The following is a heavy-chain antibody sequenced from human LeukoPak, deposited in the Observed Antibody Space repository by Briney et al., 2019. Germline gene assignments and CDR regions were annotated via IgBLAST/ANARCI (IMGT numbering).Heavy chain of an antibody. CDR3: AKSNGYGLIDI. Sequence: PSETLSLTCAFYGASFSDYYWTWIRQPPGKGLEWIGEVNHSGSTNYNPSLKSRVTISLDTSRNQFSLKLNSVTAADTAVYYCAKSNGYGLIDIWGQGTMVTVSS. D-gene: IGHD3-22*01. J-gene: IGHJ3*02. V-gene: IGHV4-34*01. CDR1: GASFSDYY. CDR2: VNHSGST.